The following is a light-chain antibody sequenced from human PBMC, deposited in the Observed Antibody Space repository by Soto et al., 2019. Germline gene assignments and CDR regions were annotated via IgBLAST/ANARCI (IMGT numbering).Light chain of an antibody. CDR2: GDN. Sequence: QSVLTQPPSVTGAPGQRVTISCTWNNSNIGTGYGVHWYQQFPGTAPRLLTYGDNNRPSGVPDRFSGSKSGTSATLGITGLQTGDEADYYCGTWDSSLSAWVFGGGTKLTVL. V-gene: IGLV1-40*01. J-gene: IGLJ3*02. CDR3: GTWDSSLSAWV. CDR1: NSNIGTGYG.